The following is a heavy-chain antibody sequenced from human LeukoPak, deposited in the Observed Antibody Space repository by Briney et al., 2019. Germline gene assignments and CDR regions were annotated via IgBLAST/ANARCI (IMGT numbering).Heavy chain of an antibody. CDR3: ATQFYASGNYYSPIHY. CDR1: GFTFCRYG. V-gene: IGHV3-30*02. Sequence: GGSLRLSCAASGFTFCRYGMHWVRQAPGKGLQWVGFIRYDESDKKYEASVKGRFTISRDNSKGTVSLQMYSLRVEDTAVYYCATQFYASGNYYSPIHYWGHGTLVTVSS. D-gene: IGHD2/OR15-2a*01. CDR2: IRYDESDK. J-gene: IGHJ4*01.